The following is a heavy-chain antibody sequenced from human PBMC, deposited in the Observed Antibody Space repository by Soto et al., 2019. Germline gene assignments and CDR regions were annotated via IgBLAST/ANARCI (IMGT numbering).Heavy chain of an antibody. V-gene: IGHV1-2*02. CDR3: ARGGSSSLDY. J-gene: IGHJ4*02. D-gene: IGHD6-6*01. CDR1: GYTFTGYY. CDR2: INPNSGGT. Sequence: QGQLVQSGAEVKKPGASVKVSCKASGYTFTGYYMHWVRQAPGQGPERMGWINPNSGGTTYAQKFQGRVTVTRDTSISPAYMELSSLRSDDTAVYYCARGGSSSLDYWGQGTLVTVSS.